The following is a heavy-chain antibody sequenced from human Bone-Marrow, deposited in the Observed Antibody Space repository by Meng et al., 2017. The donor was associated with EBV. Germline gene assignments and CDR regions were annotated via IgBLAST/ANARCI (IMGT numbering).Heavy chain of an antibody. CDR3: ASESGRGFTPDY. V-gene: IGHV1-69*01. CDR1: GGTFRSDA. J-gene: IGHJ4*02. Sequence: QVQWLQSGAGVKKTGSSVKVSCRTSGGTFRSDAVSWVRQAPGQGLEWMGGRIPMVGAPHYAQKFQGRITIIADESTSTHSMELNSLRSEDTAMYYCASESGRGFTPDYWGQGTLVTVSS. CDR2: RIPMVGAP. D-gene: IGHD3-10*01.